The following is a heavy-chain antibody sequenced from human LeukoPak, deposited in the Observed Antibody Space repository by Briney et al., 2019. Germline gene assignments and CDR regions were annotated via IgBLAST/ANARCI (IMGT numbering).Heavy chain of an antibody. J-gene: IGHJ4*02. CDR2: INPNSGGT. V-gene: IGHV1-2*02. D-gene: IGHD1-7*01. Sequence: ASVKVSCKASGYTFTGYYMHRVRQAPGQGLEWMGWINPNSGGTNYAQKFQGRVTMTRDTSISTAYMELRSLRSDDTAVYYCARGELTLPLNFDYWGQGTLVTVSS. CDR1: GYTFTGYY. CDR3: ARGELTLPLNFDY.